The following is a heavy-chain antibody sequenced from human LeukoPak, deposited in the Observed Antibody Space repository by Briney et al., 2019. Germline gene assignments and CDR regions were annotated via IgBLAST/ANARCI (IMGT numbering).Heavy chain of an antibody. CDR3: ASLGPVLRYFDWFPRDAFDI. J-gene: IGHJ3*02. Sequence: GGSLRLSCAASGFTFSSYAMHWVRQAPGKGLEWVAVISYDGSNKYYADSVKGRFTISRDNSKNTLYLQMNSLRAEDTAVYYCASLGPVLRYFDWFPRDAFDIWGQGTMVTVSS. V-gene: IGHV3-30-3*01. CDR2: ISYDGSNK. CDR1: GFTFSSYA. D-gene: IGHD3-9*01.